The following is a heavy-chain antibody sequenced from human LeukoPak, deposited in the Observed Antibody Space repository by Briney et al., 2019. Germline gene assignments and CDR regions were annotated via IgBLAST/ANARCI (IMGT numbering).Heavy chain of an antibody. J-gene: IGHJ6*02. Sequence: ASVMVSCKASGGTFSSYAISWVRQAPGQGLEWMGGIIPIFGTANYAQKFQGRVTITADESTSTAYMELSSLRSEDTAVYYCARDYYDSSGYNDYYYYGMDVWGQGTTVTVSS. CDR1: GGTFSSYA. CDR3: ARDYYDSSGYNDYYYYGMDV. CDR2: IIPIFGTA. V-gene: IGHV1-69*13. D-gene: IGHD3-22*01.